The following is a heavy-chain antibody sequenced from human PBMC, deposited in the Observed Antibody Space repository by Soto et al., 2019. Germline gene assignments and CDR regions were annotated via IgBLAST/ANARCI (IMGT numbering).Heavy chain of an antibody. CDR2: ISGCGAST. CDR1: GFTFSSYV. V-gene: IGHV3-23*01. CDR3: ANGMDV. J-gene: IGHJ6*02. Sequence: EVQLLESGGDLVQPGGSLRLSCAASGFTFSSYVMNWVRQAPGKGLQWVSAISGCGASTNYADSVKGRFTISRDNSKNTVYLQMNSLRAEDTAVYYCANGMDVWGQGTTVTVSS.